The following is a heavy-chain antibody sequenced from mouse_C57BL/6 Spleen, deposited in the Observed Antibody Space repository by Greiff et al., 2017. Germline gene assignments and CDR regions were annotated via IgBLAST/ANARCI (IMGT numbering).Heavy chain of an antibody. CDR1: GYAFSSSW. V-gene: IGHV1-82*01. CDR2: IYPGDGDT. J-gene: IGHJ3*01. D-gene: IGHD3-2*02. Sequence: VQVVESGPELVKPGASVKISCKASGYAFSSSWMNWVKQRPGKGLEWIGRIYPGDGDTNYNGKFKGKATLTADKSSSTAYMQLSSLTSEDSAVYFCARSGDSSGAWFAYWGQGTLVTVSA. CDR3: ARSGDSSGAWFAY.